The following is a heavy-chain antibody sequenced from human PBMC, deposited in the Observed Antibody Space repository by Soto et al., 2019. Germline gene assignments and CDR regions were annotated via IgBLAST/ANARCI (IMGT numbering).Heavy chain of an antibody. CDR2: IYYSGTT. V-gene: IGHV4-61*05. CDR3: GRHVNSDCDY. J-gene: IGHJ4*02. D-gene: IGHD2-21*02. CDR1: GCSISSNDFY. Sequence: SETLSLTCIVSGCSISSNDFYWSWIRQHPGKGLEWIGYIYYSGTTNYNPSLKSRVTISVDTSKNQFSLKLSSVTAADTAVYYCGRHVNSDCDYWGQGILVTVSS.